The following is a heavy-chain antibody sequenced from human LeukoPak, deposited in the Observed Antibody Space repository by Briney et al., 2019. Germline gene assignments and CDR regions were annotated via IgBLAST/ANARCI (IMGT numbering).Heavy chain of an antibody. Sequence: SETLSLTCAVYGGSFSGYYWSWICQPPGKGLEWIGEINHSGSTNYNPSLKSRVTISVDTSKNQFSLKLSSVTAADTAVYYCASRRLWLRSLFDYWGQGTLVTVSS. CDR3: ASRRLWLRSLFDY. CDR2: INHSGST. J-gene: IGHJ4*02. D-gene: IGHD5-18*01. CDR1: GGSFSGYY. V-gene: IGHV4-34*01.